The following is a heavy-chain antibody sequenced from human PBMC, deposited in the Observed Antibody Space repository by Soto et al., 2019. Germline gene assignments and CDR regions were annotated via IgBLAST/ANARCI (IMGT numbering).Heavy chain of an antibody. CDR1: GGTFSSYA. D-gene: IGHD2-8*01. CDR2: IIPIFGTA. J-gene: IGHJ6*02. CDR3: ARGYCTNGVCYRGGMDV. Sequence: SVKVSCRASGGTFSSYAISWVRQAPGQGLEWMGGIIPIFGTANYAQKFQGRVTITADESTSTAYMELSSLRSEDTAVYYCARGYCTNGVCYRGGMDVWGQGTTVAVYS. V-gene: IGHV1-69*13.